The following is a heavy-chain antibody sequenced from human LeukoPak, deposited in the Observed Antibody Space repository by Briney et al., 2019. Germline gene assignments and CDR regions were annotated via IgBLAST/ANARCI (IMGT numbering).Heavy chain of an antibody. CDR2: INPNSGGT. V-gene: IGHV1-2*02. CDR1: GGTFSSYA. CDR3: ARVSSPGPKYFDY. J-gene: IGHJ4*02. Sequence: ASVTVSCKASGGTFSSYAISWVRQAPGQGLEWMGWINPNSGGTNYAQKFQGRVTMTRDTSISTAYMELSRLRSDDTAVYYCARVSSPGPKYFDYWGQGTLVTVSS. D-gene: IGHD3-16*02.